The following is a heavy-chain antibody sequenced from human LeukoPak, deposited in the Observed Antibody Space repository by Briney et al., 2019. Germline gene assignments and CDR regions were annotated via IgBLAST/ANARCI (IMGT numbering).Heavy chain of an antibody. CDR3: ARDGVPDDSSGHYVNAFDI. V-gene: IGHV1-69*05. CDR1: GGTFSSYA. J-gene: IGHJ3*02. CDR2: IIPIFGTA. D-gene: IGHD3-22*01. Sequence: ASVKVSCKASGGTFSSYAISWVRQAPGQGLEWMGGIIPIFGTANYAQKFQGRVTITTDESTSTAYMELSSLRSEDTAVYYCARDGVPDDSSGHYVNAFDIWGQGTMVTVSS.